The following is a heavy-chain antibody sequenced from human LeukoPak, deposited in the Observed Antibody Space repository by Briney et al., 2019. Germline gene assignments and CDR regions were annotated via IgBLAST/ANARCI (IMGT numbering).Heavy chain of an antibody. CDR3: ARGPNSNWSGLDF. CDR2: IKQDGSEK. CDR1: GFTFSGYW. J-gene: IGHJ4*02. V-gene: IGHV3-7*01. D-gene: IGHD6-6*01. Sequence: PGGSLRLSCAASGFTFSGYWISWVRQAPGKGLEWVANIKQDGSEKYYVDSVKGRFTISRDNAKNTLYLQVNNLRAEDTAVYYCARGPNSNWSGLDFWGQGTLLTVSS.